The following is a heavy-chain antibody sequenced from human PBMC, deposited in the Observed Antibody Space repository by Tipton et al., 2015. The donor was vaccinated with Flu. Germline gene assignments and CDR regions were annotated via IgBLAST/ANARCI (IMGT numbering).Heavy chain of an antibody. CDR2: IRHKANGGTA. CDR3: TRVAARATWRVDN. D-gene: IGHD6-25*01. V-gene: IGHV3-49*04. J-gene: IGHJ4*02. CDR1: GFTFGDYT. Sequence: SLRLSCVASGFTFGDYTLNWVRQAPGKGLEWVGLIRHKANGGTAEYAASVKGRFTISRDDSKSIAYLQMNSLKTEDTAVYYCTRVAARATWRVDNWGQGTLVTVSS.